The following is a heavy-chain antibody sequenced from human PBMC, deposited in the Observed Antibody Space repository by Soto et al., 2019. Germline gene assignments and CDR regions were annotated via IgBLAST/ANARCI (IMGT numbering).Heavy chain of an antibody. CDR3: ARLTTVTTQSPYGMDV. V-gene: IGHV5-51*01. CDR1: GYNFNKYW. J-gene: IGHJ6*02. Sequence: ESLKISCKASGYNFNKYWIAWVRQMPGKGLEWMGIIYPDDSDTRNSPSLQGQVTPSADKSINTAYLQWSSLKASDTAMYYCARLTTVTTQSPYGMDVWGQGTTVTVSS. D-gene: IGHD4-17*01. CDR2: IYPDDSDT.